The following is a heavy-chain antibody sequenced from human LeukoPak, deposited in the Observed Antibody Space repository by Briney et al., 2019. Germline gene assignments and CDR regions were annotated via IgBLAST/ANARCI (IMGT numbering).Heavy chain of an antibody. Sequence: GGSLRLSCAASGFTFSSYAMHRVRQAPGKGLEWVAVISYDGSNKYYADSVKGRFTISRDNSKNTLYLQMNSLRAEDTAVYYCARDRDDSSGYANLEYFQHWGQGTLVTVSS. D-gene: IGHD3-22*01. CDR1: GFTFSSYA. CDR3: ARDRDDSSGYANLEYFQH. J-gene: IGHJ1*01. CDR2: ISYDGSNK. V-gene: IGHV3-30*04.